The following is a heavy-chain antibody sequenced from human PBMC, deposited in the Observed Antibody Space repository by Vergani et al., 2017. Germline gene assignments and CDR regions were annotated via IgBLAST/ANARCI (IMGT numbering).Heavy chain of an antibody. V-gene: IGHV4-34*01. D-gene: IGHD6-13*01. CDR2: INHSGST. Sequence: QVQLQQWGAGLLKPSETLSLTCAVYGGSFSGYYWSWIRQPPGKGLEWIGEINHSGSTNYNPSLKSRVTISVDTSKNQFSLKLSSVTAADTAVYYCARKARRRRYSSSWYAGSYFDYWGQGTLVTVSS. CDR1: GGSFSGYY. CDR3: ARKARRRRYSSSWYAGSYFDY. J-gene: IGHJ4*02.